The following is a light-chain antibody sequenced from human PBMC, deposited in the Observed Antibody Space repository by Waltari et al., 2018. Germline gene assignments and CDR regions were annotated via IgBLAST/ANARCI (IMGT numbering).Light chain of an antibody. V-gene: IGLV1-47*01. CDR2: RNN. J-gene: IGLJ2*01. CDR3: ASWDDDLSGVV. Sequence: QSLLTQPPSASGTPGQRVTISCSGSSSNIGSNFVYWYQQLPGTAPKLLMSRNNHRPSGVPDRISGSNSGTSASLAISGLRSEDEAEYYCASWDDDLSGVVFGGGTKVTVL. CDR1: SSNIGSNF.